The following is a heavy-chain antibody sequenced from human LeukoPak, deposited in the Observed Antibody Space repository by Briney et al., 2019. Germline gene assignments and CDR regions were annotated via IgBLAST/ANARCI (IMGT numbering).Heavy chain of an antibody. J-gene: IGHJ6*03. Sequence: ASVKVSCKASGYTFTSYYMHWVRQAPGQGLEWMGIINPSGGSTSYAQKFQGRVTMTRDTSTSTVYMELSSLRSEDTAVYYCASAGAYCGGDCRMDVWGKGTTVTVSS. CDR3: ASAGAYCGGDCRMDV. CDR2: INPSGGST. CDR1: GYTFTSYY. V-gene: IGHV1-46*03. D-gene: IGHD2-21*01.